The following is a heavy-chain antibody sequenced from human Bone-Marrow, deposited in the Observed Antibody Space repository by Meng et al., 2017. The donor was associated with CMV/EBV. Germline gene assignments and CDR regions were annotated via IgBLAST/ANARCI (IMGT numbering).Heavy chain of an antibody. CDR3: ARDQKEYYFDY. Sequence: SETLSLTCTVSGGSISRSSYYWGWIRQPPGKGLEWIGGIYYSGSTYYNPSLKSRVTISLDMSKNQFSLKLTSVTAADTAVYYCARDQKEYYFDYWGRGTLVTVSS. J-gene: IGHJ4*02. CDR1: GGSISRSSYY. V-gene: IGHV4-39*07. CDR2: IYYSGST.